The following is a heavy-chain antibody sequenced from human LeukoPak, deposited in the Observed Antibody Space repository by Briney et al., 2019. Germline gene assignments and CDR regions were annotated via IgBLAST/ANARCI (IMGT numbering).Heavy chain of an antibody. Sequence: SVKVSCKASGGTFSSYAISWVRQAPGQGLEWMGRIIPIFGTANYAQKFQGRVTITTDESTSTAYMGLSSLRSEDTAVYYCARDRSRGYSYSYCFDYWGQGTLVTVSS. J-gene: IGHJ4*02. D-gene: IGHD5-18*01. CDR3: ARDRSRGYSYSYCFDY. CDR1: GGTFSSYA. V-gene: IGHV1-69*05. CDR2: IIPIFGTA.